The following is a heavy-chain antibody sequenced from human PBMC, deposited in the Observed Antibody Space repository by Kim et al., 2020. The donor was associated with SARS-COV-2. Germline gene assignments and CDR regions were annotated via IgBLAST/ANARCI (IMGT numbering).Heavy chain of an antibody. V-gene: IGHV4-59*13. CDR2: IYYSGST. CDR1: GGSISSYY. Sequence: SETLSLTCTVSGGSISSYYWSWIRQPPGKGLEWIGYIYYSGSTNYNPSLKSRVTISVDTSKNQFSLKLSSVTAADTAVYYCARGPYYDILTGYYRANWFDPWGQGTLVTVSS. D-gene: IGHD3-9*01. J-gene: IGHJ5*02. CDR3: ARGPYYDILTGYYRANWFDP.